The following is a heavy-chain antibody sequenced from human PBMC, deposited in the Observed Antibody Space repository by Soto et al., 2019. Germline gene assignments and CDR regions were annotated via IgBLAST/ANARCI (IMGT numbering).Heavy chain of an antibody. CDR2: IYYSGST. D-gene: IGHD3-3*01. CDR3: ARAYGVTIFGVVTHRFDY. V-gene: IGHV4-59*01. Sequence: SETLSLTCTVSGGSISSYYWSWIRQPPGKGLEWIGYIYYSGSTNYNPSLKSRVTISVDTSENQFSLKLGSVTAADTAVYYCARAYGVTIFGVVTHRFDYWGQGTLVTVSS. CDR1: GGSISSYY. J-gene: IGHJ4*02.